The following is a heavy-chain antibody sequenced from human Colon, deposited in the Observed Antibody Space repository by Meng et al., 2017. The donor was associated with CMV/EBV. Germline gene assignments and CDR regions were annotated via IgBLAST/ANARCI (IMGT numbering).Heavy chain of an antibody. Sequence: ASVKVSCKASGYTFTVYYMHWVRQAPGQGLEWMGWINPNSGGTNYAQKFQGRVTMTRDTSISTAYMELSRLRSDDTAVYYCARDHGQWLLLGWFDPWGQGTLVTVSS. CDR3: ARDHGQWLLLGWFDP. CDR1: GYTFTVYY. J-gene: IGHJ5*02. D-gene: IGHD3-22*01. V-gene: IGHV1-2*02. CDR2: INPNSGGT.